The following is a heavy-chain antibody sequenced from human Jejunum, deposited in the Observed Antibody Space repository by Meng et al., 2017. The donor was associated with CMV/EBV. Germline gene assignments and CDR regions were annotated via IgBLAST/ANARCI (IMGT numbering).Heavy chain of an antibody. CDR3: ARDPSIAVAGTSFDY. J-gene: IGHJ4*02. D-gene: IGHD6-19*01. CDR1: GYTFTSYG. CDR2: ISAYNGNT. Sequence: QVQLVRSGAEVKKPGVSVKVSCKASGYTFTSYGISWVRQAPGQGLEWMGWISAYNGNTNYAQKLQGRVTMTTDTSTSTAYMELRSLRSDDTAVYYCARDPSIAVAGTSFDYWGQGTLVTVSS. V-gene: IGHV1-18*01.